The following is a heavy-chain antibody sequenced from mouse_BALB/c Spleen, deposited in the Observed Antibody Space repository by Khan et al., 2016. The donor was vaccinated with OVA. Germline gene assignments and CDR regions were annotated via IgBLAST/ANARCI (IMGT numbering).Heavy chain of an antibody. CDR1: GYSITSDYA. CDR2: ISYSGRT. D-gene: IGHD1-1*01. CDR3: ASSVTITTVVATDFDY. V-gene: IGHV3-2*02. J-gene: IGHJ2*01. Sequence: EVQLQESGPGLVKPSQSLSLTCTVTGYSITSDYAWNWIRQFPGNKLEWMGYISYSGRTSYNPSLKSRISITRDTSKNQFFLQLNSLTTEDTATYYGASSVTITTVVATDFDYWGQGTTLTVSS.